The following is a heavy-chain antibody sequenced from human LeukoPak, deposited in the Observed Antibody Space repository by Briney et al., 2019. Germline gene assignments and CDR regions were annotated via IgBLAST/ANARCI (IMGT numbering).Heavy chain of an antibody. CDR3: ARSTCSGGSCYSHYGMDV. D-gene: IGHD2-15*01. Sequence: ASVKVSCKASGYTLTGYYMHWVRQAPGQGLEWMGWINPNSGGTNYAQKFQGRVTMTRDTSISTAYMELSRLRSDDTAVYYCARSTCSGGSCYSHYGMDVWGQGTTATVSS. J-gene: IGHJ6*02. V-gene: IGHV1-2*02. CDR1: GYTLTGYY. CDR2: INPNSGGT.